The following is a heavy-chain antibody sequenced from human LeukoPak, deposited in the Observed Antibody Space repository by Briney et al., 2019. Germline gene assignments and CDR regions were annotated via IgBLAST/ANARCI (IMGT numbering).Heavy chain of an antibody. Sequence: SETLSLTCTVSGGPISSYYWSWIRQPAGKGLEWIGRIYTSGSTNYNPSLKSRVTMSVDKSKNQFSLKLSSVTAADTAVYYCARDGYDWLLLDYWGQGTLVTVSS. V-gene: IGHV4-4*07. J-gene: IGHJ4*02. CDR1: GGPISSYY. CDR3: ARDGYDWLLLDY. CDR2: IYTSGST. D-gene: IGHD3-9*01.